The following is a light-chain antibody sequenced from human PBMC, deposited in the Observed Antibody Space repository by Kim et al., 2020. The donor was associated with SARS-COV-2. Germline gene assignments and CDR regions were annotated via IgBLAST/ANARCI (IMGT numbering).Light chain of an antibody. V-gene: IGLV2-14*03. CDR2: DVT. Sequence: GQSIPISCTGTNSDIGGYNYVSWYQHHPGKAPKLLIYDVTKRPSGVSNRFSGSKSGSTASLTISGLQAEDEADYYCSSYTSSKTWLFGGGTQLTVL. CDR1: NSDIGGYNY. CDR3: SSYTSSKTWL. J-gene: IGLJ3*02.